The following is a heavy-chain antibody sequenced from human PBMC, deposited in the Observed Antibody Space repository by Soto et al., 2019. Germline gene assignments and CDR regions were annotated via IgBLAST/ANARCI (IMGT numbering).Heavy chain of an antibody. CDR3: TRVVYYDSSGYKYGYYFDH. CDR1: GFTFGDYA. D-gene: IGHD3-22*01. Sequence: GGSLRLSCTASGFTFGDYAMSWVRQAPGKGLEWVGFIRSKAYGGTTEYAASVKGRFTISRDDSKSIAYLQMNSLKTEDTAVYYCTRVVYYDSSGYKYGYYFDHWGQGTLVTVSS. V-gene: IGHV3-49*04. J-gene: IGHJ4*02. CDR2: IRSKAYGGTT.